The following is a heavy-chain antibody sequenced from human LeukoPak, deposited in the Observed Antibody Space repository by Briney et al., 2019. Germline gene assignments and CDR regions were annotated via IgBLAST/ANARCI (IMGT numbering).Heavy chain of an antibody. CDR1: GFTFSTYW. CDR2: ISSSGITI. D-gene: IGHD3-10*01. CDR3: AREAGS. Sequence: GGSLRLSCAASGFTFSTYWMHWVRQAPGKGLQWVSYISSSGITIYYADSVKGRFTISRDNAKNSLYLQMNSLRAEDTAVYYCAREAGSWGQGTLVTVSS. V-gene: IGHV3-11*01. J-gene: IGHJ4*02.